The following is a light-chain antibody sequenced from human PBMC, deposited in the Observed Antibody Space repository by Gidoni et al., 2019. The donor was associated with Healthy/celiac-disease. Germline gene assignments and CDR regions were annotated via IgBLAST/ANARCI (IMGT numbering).Light chain of an antibody. CDR3: SSYTSSRTVV. V-gene: IGLV2-14*01. CDR2: EVS. CDR1: SSDVGGYNY. J-gene: IGLJ2*01. Sequence: QSALTQPASVSGSPGQSITISCTGTSSDVGGYNYVSWYQQHPGKDTKLMIYEVSNRPSGVSNRFSGSKSGNTASLTISGLQAEDEADYYCSSYTSSRTVVFGGGTKLTVL.